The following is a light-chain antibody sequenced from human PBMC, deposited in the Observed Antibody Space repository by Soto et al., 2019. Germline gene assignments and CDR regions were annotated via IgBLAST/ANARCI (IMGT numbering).Light chain of an antibody. CDR2: DAS. CDR1: QNVSDL. J-gene: IGKJ2*01. Sequence: DIQMTQSPSTLSASIGDRVTITCRASQNVSDLLAWYQQKPGKAPKLLIYDASILEGGVPSRFSGSGSGTEFSLTISSLQPDDFATYYCQPYNSFSPAFGQGTKLQIK. CDR3: QPYNSFSPA. V-gene: IGKV1-5*01.